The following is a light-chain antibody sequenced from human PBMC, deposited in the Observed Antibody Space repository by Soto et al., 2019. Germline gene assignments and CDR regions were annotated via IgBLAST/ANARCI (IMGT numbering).Light chain of an antibody. V-gene: IGKV3-11*01. CDR2: DAS. CDR1: QSVSSY. Sequence: EIVLTQSPETMSLSPGERATLSCRASQSVSSYLAWYQQKPGQAPRPLIYDASNRATGIPARFSGSGSGTDFTLTIGSLEPEDSAVYYCQQRNNWPLTFGGGTKVEIK. CDR3: QQRNNWPLT. J-gene: IGKJ4*01.